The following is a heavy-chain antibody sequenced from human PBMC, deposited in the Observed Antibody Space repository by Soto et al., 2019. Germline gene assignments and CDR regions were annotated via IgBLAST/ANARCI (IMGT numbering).Heavy chain of an antibody. D-gene: IGHD6-13*01. CDR2: IWYDGSNK. CDR3: AIDLGSSPPRYYYYGMDV. Sequence: QVQLVESGGGVVQPGRSLRPSCAASGFTFSSYGMHWIREAPGKGLEWVAVIWYDGSNKYYADSVKGRFTISRDNSKNTLDVQMNSLRAEYTAVYYCAIDLGSSPPRYYYYGMDVWGQGTTVTVSS. CDR1: GFTFSSYG. J-gene: IGHJ6*02. V-gene: IGHV3-33*01.